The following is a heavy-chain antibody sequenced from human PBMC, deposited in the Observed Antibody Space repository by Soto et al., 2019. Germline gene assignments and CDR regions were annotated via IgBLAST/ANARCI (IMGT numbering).Heavy chain of an antibody. CDR3: ARRATAGDY. V-gene: IGHV1-18*01. J-gene: IGHJ4*02. CDR1: GYTFTNFG. CDR2: ITAYNGNT. Sequence: QVQLVQAGPEVKKPGASVTVSCKASGYTFTNFGITWVRQAPGQGLEWMGWITAYNGNTDYAQQFQGRVTMTTDTSTSTAYMELRSLRSDDTAVYFCARRATAGDYWGQGTLVTVSS. D-gene: IGHD6-13*01.